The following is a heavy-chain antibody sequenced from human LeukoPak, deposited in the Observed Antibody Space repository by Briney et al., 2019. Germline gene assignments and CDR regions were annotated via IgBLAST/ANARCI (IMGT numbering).Heavy chain of an antibody. CDR2: ISAYNGNT. J-gene: IGHJ6*02. V-gene: IGHV1-18*01. CDR3: AREDRDYYYYGMDV. CDR1: GYTFTSYG. Sequence: ASVKVSCKASGYTFTSYGISWVRQAPGQGLEGMGWISAYNGNTNYAQKLQGRVTMTTDTSTSTAYMELRSLRSDDTAVYYCAREDRDYYYYGMDVWGQGTTVTVSS.